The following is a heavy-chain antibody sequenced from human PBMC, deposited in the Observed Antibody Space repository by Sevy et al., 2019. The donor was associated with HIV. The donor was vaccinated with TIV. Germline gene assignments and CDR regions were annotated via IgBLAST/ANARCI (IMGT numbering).Heavy chain of an antibody. V-gene: IGHV3-72*01. CDR1: GFTFSDHY. CDR2: TRNKANSYTT. D-gene: IGHD2-15*01. CDR3: ARSSVVRGVAFDF. Sequence: GGSLRLSCAASGFTFSDHYMDWVRQAPGKGLEWVGRTRNKANSYTTEYAASVKGRFTISRDDSKTSLYLQMNSLKTEDTAVYYCARSSVVRGVAFDFWGQGTMVTVSS. J-gene: IGHJ3*01.